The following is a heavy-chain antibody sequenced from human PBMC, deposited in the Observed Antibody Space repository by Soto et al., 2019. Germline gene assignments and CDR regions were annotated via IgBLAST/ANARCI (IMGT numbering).Heavy chain of an antibody. J-gene: IGHJ6*02. CDR1: GYTFTGYY. CDR2: INPNSGGT. D-gene: IGHD3-22*01. CDR3: ARDTPLYDSSGYYHYYYYYYGMDV. Sequence: ASVKVSCKASGYTFTGYYMHWVRQAPGQGLEWMGWINPNSGGTNYAQKFQGRVTMTRDTSISTAYMELSRLRSDDTAVYYCARDTPLYDSSGYYHYYYYYYGMDVWGQGTTLTVYS. V-gene: IGHV1-2*02.